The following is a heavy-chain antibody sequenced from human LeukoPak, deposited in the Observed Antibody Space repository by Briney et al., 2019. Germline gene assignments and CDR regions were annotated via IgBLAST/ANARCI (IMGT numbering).Heavy chain of an antibody. V-gene: IGHV4-59*01. CDR1: GGSISSYY. CDR3: ARAPPSRYCSSTSCRNYYYYYMDV. Sequence: SETLSLTCTVSGGSISSYYWSWIRQPPGKGLEWIGYIYYSGSTNYNPSLKSRVTISVDTSKNQFSLKLSSVTAADTAVYYCARAPPSRYCSSTSCRNYYYYYMDVWGKGTTVTISS. CDR2: IYYSGST. D-gene: IGHD2-2*01. J-gene: IGHJ6*03.